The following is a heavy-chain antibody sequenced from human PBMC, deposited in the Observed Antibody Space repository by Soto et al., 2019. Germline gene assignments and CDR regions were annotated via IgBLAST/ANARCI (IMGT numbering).Heavy chain of an antibody. CDR2: IIPIFGTA. CDR1: GGTFSSYA. D-gene: IGHD3-22*01. V-gene: IGHV1-69*01. J-gene: IGHJ4*02. CDR3: AREADYDSSGYYYFY. Sequence: QVQLVQSGAAVKRPGSSVKVSCKTSGGTFSSYAISWVRQAPGQGLEWMGGIIPIFGTANYAQKFQGRVTITADESTRTAYMELTSLRSEDTAVYYCAREADYDSSGYYYFYWGQGTLVTVSS.